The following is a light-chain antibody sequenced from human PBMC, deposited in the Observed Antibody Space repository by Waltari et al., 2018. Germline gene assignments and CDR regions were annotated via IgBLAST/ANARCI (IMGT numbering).Light chain of an antibody. Sequence: EIALTQSPGTLSLSPGERATLSCRASQSVSKYLAWYQQRPGQAPRLLIYDASIRATGVPDWFSGSGSGTDFSLTISRLEPEDFAVYYCQKYVNLPERFGQGTKVEIK. CDR1: QSVSKY. CDR3: QKYVNLPER. V-gene: IGKV3-20*01. CDR2: DAS. J-gene: IGKJ1*01.